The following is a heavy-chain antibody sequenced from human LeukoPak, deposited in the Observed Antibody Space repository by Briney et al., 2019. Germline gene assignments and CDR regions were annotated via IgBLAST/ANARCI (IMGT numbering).Heavy chain of an antibody. V-gene: IGHV3-23*01. Sequence: GGSLRLSCAASGFTFSSYAMTWVRQAPGKGLDWVSAISGSGGSTYYADSVKGRFTISRDNSKNTLYLQMNSLRAKDTAVYYCTKAPLEVVIRVWFDPWGQGTLVTVSS. CDR1: GFTFSSYA. D-gene: IGHD3-22*01. CDR2: ISGSGGST. J-gene: IGHJ5*02. CDR3: TKAPLEVVIRVWFDP.